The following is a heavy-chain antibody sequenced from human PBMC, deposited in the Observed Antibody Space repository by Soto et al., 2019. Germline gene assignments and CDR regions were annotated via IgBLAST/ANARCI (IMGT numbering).Heavy chain of an antibody. J-gene: IGHJ6*01. CDR1: GFSLNSGGGG. CDR2: IYWNDDK. CDR3: AHRPNWGMNGLGS. V-gene: IGHV2-5*01. Sequence: QITLKESGPTQVKPTQTLTLTCTLSGFSLNSGGGGVVWIRQAPEKALEWLALIYWNDDKRYSPPLRSRLTITTDTSRNHIVLTMPIVEPGDTGTYYCAHRPNWGMNGLGSWGQGTTVTVSS. D-gene: IGHD3-16*01.